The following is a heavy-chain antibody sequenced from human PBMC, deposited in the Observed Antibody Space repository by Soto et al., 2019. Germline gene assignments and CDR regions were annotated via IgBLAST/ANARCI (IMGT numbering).Heavy chain of an antibody. J-gene: IGHJ4*02. CDR1: GFTFSSYS. CDR2: ISSSSSYT. Sequence: EVQLVESGGGLVKPGGSLRLSCAASGFTFSSYSMNWVRQAPGKGLEWGSSISSSSSYTYYADSVKGRFTISRDNAKNSLYLQLNTLRAQDTAVYYCARDQPGYSYGYGLGYWGQGTLVTVSS. V-gene: IGHV3-21*01. CDR3: ARDQPGYSYGYGLGY. D-gene: IGHD5-18*01.